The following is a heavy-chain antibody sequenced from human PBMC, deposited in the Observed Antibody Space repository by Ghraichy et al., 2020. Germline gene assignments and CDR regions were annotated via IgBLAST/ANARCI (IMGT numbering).Heavy chain of an antibody. D-gene: IGHD6-19*01. Sequence: GGSLRLSCAASGFTFSSYSMNWVRQAPGKGLEWVSSISSSSSYIYYADSVKGRFTISRDNAKNSLYLQMNSLRAEDTAVYYCARDMAAVAGIGLDYWGQGTLVTVSS. CDR3: ARDMAAVAGIGLDY. CDR1: GFTFSSYS. CDR2: ISSSSSYI. J-gene: IGHJ4*02. V-gene: IGHV3-21*01.